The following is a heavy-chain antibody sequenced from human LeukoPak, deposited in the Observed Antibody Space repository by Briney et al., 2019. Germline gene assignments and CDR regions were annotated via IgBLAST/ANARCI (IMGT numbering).Heavy chain of an antibody. V-gene: IGHV3-7*01. Sequence: GGSLRLSCAASGFALSSHWMTWVRQVPGRGPEWVANVNRDGSETYYLDSVKGRFTISKDNAKNSLYLQMNSLGAEDTAVYYCARRINYYDSSGYYYVRYFDSWGQGTLVAVSS. CDR1: GFALSSHW. J-gene: IGHJ4*02. CDR3: ARRINYYDSSGYYYVRYFDS. D-gene: IGHD3-22*01. CDR2: VNRDGSET.